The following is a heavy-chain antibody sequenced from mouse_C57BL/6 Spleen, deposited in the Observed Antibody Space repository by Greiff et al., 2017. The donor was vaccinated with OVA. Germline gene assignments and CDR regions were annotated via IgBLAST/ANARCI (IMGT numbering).Heavy chain of an antibody. D-gene: IGHD1-1*01. CDR2: IRLKSDNYAT. CDR1: GFTFSNYW. CDR3: TGAFYDGSSPFAY. J-gene: IGHJ3*01. V-gene: IGHV6-3*01. Sequence: DVKLVESGGGLVQPGGSMKLSCVASGFTFSNYWMNWVRQSPEKGLEWVAQIRLKSDNYATPYAESVKGRFTISRDDSKSSGDQQMNNLRAEDTGIYYGTGAFYDGSSPFAYWGQGTLVTVSA.